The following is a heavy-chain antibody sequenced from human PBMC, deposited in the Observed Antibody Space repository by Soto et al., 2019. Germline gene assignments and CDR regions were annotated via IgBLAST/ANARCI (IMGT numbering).Heavy chain of an antibody. CDR2: ISSSSSYI. Sequence: GGSLRLSCAASGFTFSSYSMNWVRQAPGKGLEWVSSISSSSSYIYYADSVKGRFTISRDNAKNSLYLQMNSLRAEDTAVYYCARAGIAAAGTRFFPSWFDPWGQGTLVTGLL. J-gene: IGHJ5*02. D-gene: IGHD6-13*01. V-gene: IGHV3-21*01. CDR3: ARAGIAAAGTRFFPSWFDP. CDR1: GFTFSSYS.